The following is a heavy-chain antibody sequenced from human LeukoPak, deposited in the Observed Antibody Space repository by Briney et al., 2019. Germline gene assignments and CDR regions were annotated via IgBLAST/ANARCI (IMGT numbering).Heavy chain of an antibody. CDR3: ARVRRGIVVVFPPYFDY. CDR2: ISDDGKNK. CDR1: GFTFSRYD. V-gene: IGHV3-30*04. Sequence: GGSLRLSCVASGFTFSRYDIHWVRQAPGKGLEWVAVISDDGKNKIYADSVKGRFTISRDNSKNTLYLQMNSLRAEDTAVYYCARVRRGIVVVFPPYFDYWGQGTLVTVSS. J-gene: IGHJ4*02. D-gene: IGHD3-22*01.